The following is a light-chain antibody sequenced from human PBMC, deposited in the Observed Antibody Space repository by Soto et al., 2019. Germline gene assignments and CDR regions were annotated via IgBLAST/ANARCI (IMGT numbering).Light chain of an antibody. CDR1: QSINSW. Sequence: DIQMTQSPFTLSASVGDRVTITCRASQSINSWLAWYQQKPGQAPKLLIYKASSLESGVPSRFSGSESGTEFILTISSLQPDDSATYYCQQYKSYPYSFGQGTKLEIK. J-gene: IGKJ2*03. V-gene: IGKV1-5*03. CDR2: KAS. CDR3: QQYKSYPYS.